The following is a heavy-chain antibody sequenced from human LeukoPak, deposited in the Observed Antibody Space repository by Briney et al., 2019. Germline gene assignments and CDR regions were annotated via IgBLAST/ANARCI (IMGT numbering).Heavy chain of an antibody. D-gene: IGHD3-9*01. V-gene: IGHV4-4*07. Sequence: PSETLSLTCTVSGGSISSYYWSWIRQPAGKGLEWIGRIYTSGSTNYNPSLKSRVTMSVDTSKNQFSLKLSSVTAADTAVYYCARGLRYFDWYDAFDIWGQGTMVTVSS. CDR2: IYTSGST. CDR1: GGSISSYY. CDR3: ARGLRYFDWYDAFDI. J-gene: IGHJ3*02.